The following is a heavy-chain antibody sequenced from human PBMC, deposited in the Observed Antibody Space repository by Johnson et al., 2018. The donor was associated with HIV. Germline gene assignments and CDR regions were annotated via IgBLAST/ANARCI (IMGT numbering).Heavy chain of an antibody. CDR2: ISYDGKYK. V-gene: IGHV3-30*18. D-gene: IGHD6-13*01. CDR3: AKVGTGYSSSSVGAFDI. Sequence: QVQLVESGGGVVRPGGSLRLSCAASGFTFDDYGMHWVRQAPGKGLEWVAVISYDGKYKYYGDSVKGRFTIPRDNSKNTFDLQMTSLGVEDTAVYYCAKVGTGYSSSSVGAFDIWGQGTVVTVSS. CDR1: GFTFDDYG. J-gene: IGHJ3*02.